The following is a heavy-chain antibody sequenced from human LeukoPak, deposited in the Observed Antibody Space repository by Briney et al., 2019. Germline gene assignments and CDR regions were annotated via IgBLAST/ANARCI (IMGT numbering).Heavy chain of an antibody. CDR1: GYTFTSYD. CDR2: MNPNSGNT. Sequence: ASVKVSCKASGYTFTSYDINWVRQATGQGLEWMGWMNPNSGNTSYAQKFQGRVTMTRNTSTSTAYMELSSLRSEDTAVYYCATPTQLYYYYGMDVWGQGTTVTVSS. CDR3: ATPTQLYYYYGMDV. V-gene: IGHV1-8*01. J-gene: IGHJ6*02. D-gene: IGHD1-1*01.